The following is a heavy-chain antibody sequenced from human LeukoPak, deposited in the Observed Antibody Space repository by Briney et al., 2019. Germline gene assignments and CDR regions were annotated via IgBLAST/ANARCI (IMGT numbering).Heavy chain of an antibody. J-gene: IGHJ5*02. V-gene: IGHV4-34*01. CDR3: ARVNDVVVPAALNWFDP. CDR2: INHSGST. CDR1: GGSFSGYY. Sequence: PPETLSLTCAVYGGSFSGYYWSWIRQPPGKGLEWIGEINHSGSTNYNPSLKSRVTISVDTSKNQFSLKLSSVTAADTAVYYCARVNDVVVPAALNWFDPWGQGTLVTVSS. D-gene: IGHD2-2*01.